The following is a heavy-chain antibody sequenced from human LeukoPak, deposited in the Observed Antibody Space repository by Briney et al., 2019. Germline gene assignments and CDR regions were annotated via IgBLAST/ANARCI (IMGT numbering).Heavy chain of an antibody. Sequence: SETLSLTCTVSGGSISSYYWSWIRQPPGKGLEWIGYIYYSGSTNCNPSFKSRVTISVDTSKNQFSLKLSSVTAADTAVYYCARAGRSGYADYWGQGTLVTVSS. CDR2: IYYSGST. CDR3: ARAGRSGYADY. CDR1: GGSISSYY. J-gene: IGHJ4*02. D-gene: IGHD3-22*01. V-gene: IGHV4-59*01.